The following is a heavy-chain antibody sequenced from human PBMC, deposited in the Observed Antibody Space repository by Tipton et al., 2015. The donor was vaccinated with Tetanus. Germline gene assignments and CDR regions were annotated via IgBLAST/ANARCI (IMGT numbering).Heavy chain of an antibody. J-gene: IGHJ4*02. CDR3: ARGLYDSTDPYRYFDY. CDR2: INHSGST. CDR1: GGSFSGYY. Sequence: LRLSCAVYGGSFSGYYWSWIHQPPGKGLEWIGEINHSGSTNYNPSLKTRVTTSVDTSKNQFSLKLSSVTAADTAVYYCARGLYDSTDPYRYFDYWGQGTLVTVSS. V-gene: IGHV4-34*01. D-gene: IGHD3-22*01.